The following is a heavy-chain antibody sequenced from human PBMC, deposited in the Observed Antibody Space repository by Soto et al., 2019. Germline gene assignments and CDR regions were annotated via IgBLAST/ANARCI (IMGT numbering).Heavy chain of an antibody. V-gene: IGHV3-74*01. Sequence: GGSLRLSCAASGFTFSSYWMHWVRQAPGKGLVWVSRINSDGSSTSYADSVKGRFTISRDNAKNTPYLQMNSLRAEDTAVYYCARGLIVVVTATHYHYYGMDVWGQGTTVTVSS. CDR1: GFTFSSYW. J-gene: IGHJ6*02. CDR3: ARGLIVVVTATHYHYYGMDV. D-gene: IGHD2-21*02. CDR2: INSDGSST.